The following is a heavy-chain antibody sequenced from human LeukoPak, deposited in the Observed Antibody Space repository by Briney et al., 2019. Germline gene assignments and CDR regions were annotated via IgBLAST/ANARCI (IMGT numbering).Heavy chain of an antibody. CDR1: GFTFSSYS. J-gene: IGHJ4*02. D-gene: IGHD1-26*01. CDR2: ISSSSSYI. V-gene: IGHV3-21*01. CDR3: ARAFRIVGATPDY. Sequence: GGSLRLSCAPSGFTFSSYSMNWVRQSPGKGLEWVSSISSSSSYIYYADSVKGRFTISRDNAKNSLYLQMNSLRAEDTAVYYCARAFRIVGATPDYWGQGTLVTVSS.